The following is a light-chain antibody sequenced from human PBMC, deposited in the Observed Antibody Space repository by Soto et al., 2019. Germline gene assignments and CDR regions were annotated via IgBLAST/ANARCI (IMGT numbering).Light chain of an antibody. J-gene: IGKJ1*01. CDR3: QQCCSSPVT. CDR1: QSVSSSY. V-gene: IGKV3-20*01. CDR2: GAT. Sequence: EIVLTQSPGTLSLSPGERATLSCRASQSVSSSYLAWYQQKPGQAPRLLSYGATSRATGIPDRFSGSGSGTDFTLTISRLEPEDFAVYYCQQCCSSPVTFGQGTKVEIK.